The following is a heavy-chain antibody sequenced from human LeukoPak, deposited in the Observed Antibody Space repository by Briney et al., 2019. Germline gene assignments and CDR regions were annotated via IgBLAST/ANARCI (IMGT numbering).Heavy chain of an antibody. J-gene: IGHJ4*02. Sequence: PSETLSLTCTVSGGSISSYYWSWIRQPPGKGLEWIGYIYYSGSTNYNPSLKSRVTISVDTSKNQFSLELSSVTAADTAVYYCARGRILYYFDYWGQGTLVTVSS. CDR3: ARGRILYYFDY. D-gene: IGHD2-15*01. CDR2: IYYSGST. V-gene: IGHV4-59*01. CDR1: GGSISSYY.